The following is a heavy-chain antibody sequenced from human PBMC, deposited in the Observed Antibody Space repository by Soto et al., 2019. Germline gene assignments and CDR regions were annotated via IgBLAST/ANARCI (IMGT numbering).Heavy chain of an antibody. Sequence: EVQLLESGGGLVQPGGSLRLSCAASGFTFSSYAMSWVRQAPGKGLEWVSAISGSGGSTYYADSVKGRFTISRDNSKNSLYLQMNSLRAEDTAVYYCAKSSSNRYSGSYYCYWGQGTLVTVSS. CDR2: ISGSGGST. CDR1: GFTFSSYA. CDR3: AKSSSNRYSGSYYCY. V-gene: IGHV3-23*01. J-gene: IGHJ4*02. D-gene: IGHD1-26*01.